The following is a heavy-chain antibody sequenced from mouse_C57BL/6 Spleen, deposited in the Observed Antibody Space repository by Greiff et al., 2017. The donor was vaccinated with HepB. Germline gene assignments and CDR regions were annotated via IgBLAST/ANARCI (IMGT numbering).Heavy chain of an antibody. V-gene: IGHV5-17*01. D-gene: IGHD6-2*01. J-gene: IGHJ4*01. CDR3: ARNSLYAMDY. CDR1: GFTFSDYG. Sequence: DVQLVESGGGLVKPGGSLKLSCAASGFTFSDYGMHWVRQAPEKGLEWVAYISSGSSTIYYADTVKGRFTISRDNAKNTLFLQMTSLRSEDTAMYYCARNSLYAMDYWGQGTSVTVSS. CDR2: ISSGSSTI.